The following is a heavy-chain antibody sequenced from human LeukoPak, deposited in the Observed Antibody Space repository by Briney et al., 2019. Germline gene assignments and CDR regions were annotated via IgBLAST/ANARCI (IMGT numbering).Heavy chain of an antibody. V-gene: IGHV3-21*01. CDR2: ISSSSSYI. Sequence: GGSLRLSCAASGFTFSSYSMNWVRQAPGKGLEWVSPISSSSSYIYYADSVKGRFTISRDNAKNSLYLQMNSLRAEDTAVYYCARDFPNYGSGSSYYFDYWGQEPWSPSPQ. J-gene: IGHJ4*01. D-gene: IGHD3-10*01. CDR3: ARDFPNYGSGSSYYFDY. CDR1: GFTFSSYS.